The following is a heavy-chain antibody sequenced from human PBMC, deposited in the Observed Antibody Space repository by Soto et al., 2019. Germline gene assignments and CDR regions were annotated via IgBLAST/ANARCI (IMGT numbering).Heavy chain of an antibody. D-gene: IGHD1-1*01. CDR2: TSYDGNNE. Sequence: PGGSLRLSCAASGFTFSNYAMHWVRQAPGKGLEWVALTSYDGNNEYYTDSGKGRFTISRDNSKNTLLLQMNSPRPEDTAVYYCAKDKGVFNWATSYFDYWGQGALVTVSS. CDR3: AKDKGVFNWATSYFDY. V-gene: IGHV3-30*18. J-gene: IGHJ4*02. CDR1: GFTFSNYA.